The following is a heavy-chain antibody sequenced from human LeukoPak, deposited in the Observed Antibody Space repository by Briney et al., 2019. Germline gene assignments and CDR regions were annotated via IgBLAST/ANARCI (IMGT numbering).Heavy chain of an antibody. CDR2: IYDNGNA. J-gene: IGHJ4*02. Sequence: SETLSLTCTVSGGPLSAYYWTWIRHPPGKGLEWIAYIYDNGNANYNPSLKSRVTISVDTSKNQFSLKLTSVTAADTAVYYCATGETGSTLGGYWGQGTLVTVSS. CDR1: GGPLSAYY. V-gene: IGHV4-59*01. D-gene: IGHD1-1*01. CDR3: ATGETGSTLGGY.